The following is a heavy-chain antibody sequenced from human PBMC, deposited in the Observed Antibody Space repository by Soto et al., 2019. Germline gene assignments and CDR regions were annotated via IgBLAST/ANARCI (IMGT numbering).Heavy chain of an antibody. J-gene: IGHJ5*02. Sequence: GGSLRISFAASGFTFSSYRMTWVRQAPGKVLELVSSISSSSSYIYYADSVKGRFTISIDNAKNSLYLQMNSLRAEDTAVYYCASSPGNPVFPWFEPWCQGTLVTVSS. CDR3: ASSPGNPVFPWFEP. CDR2: ISSSSSYI. V-gene: IGHV3-21*01. CDR1: GFTFSSYR.